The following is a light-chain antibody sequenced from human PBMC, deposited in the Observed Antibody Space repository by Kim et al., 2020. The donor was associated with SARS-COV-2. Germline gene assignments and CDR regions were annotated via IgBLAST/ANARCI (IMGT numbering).Light chain of an antibody. CDR1: SRDVGNYNL. V-gene: IGLV2-23*02. Sequence: GQSITISCTVTSRDVGNYNLVSWYQQHPGKAPTLIIYEVNKRPSGGSNSFSGSKSGNTASLTIAGLQAEDEADYYCCSFGGRSTYVFGTVTKVTVL. J-gene: IGLJ1*01. CDR3: CSFGGRSTYV. CDR2: EVN.